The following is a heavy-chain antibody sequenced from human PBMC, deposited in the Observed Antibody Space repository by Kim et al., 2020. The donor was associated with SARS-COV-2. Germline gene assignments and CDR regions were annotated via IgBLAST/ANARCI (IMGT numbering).Heavy chain of an antibody. CDR2: INPNSGGT. J-gene: IGHJ4*02. V-gene: IGHV1-2*06. D-gene: IGHD6-6*01. CDR1: GYTFTGYY. CDR3: ARDPAQTYSSYNYFDY. Sequence: ASVKVSCKASGYTFTGYYMHWVRQAPGQGLEWMGRINPNSGGTNYAQKFQGRVTMTRDTSISTAYMELSRLRSDDTAVYYCARDPAQTYSSYNYFDYWGQGTLVTVSS.